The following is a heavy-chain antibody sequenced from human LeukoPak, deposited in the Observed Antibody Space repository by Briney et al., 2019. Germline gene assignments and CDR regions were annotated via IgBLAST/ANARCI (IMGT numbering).Heavy chain of an antibody. V-gene: IGHV1-2*02. CDR2: INPNSGGT. D-gene: IGHD3-10*01. J-gene: IGHJ6*03. Sequence: AASVKVSCKASGYIFTGYYMHWVRQAPGQGLEWMGWINPNSGGTNYAQKFQGRVTMTRDTSISTAYMELRSLRSDDTAVYYCARVYPMVETWGYYMDVWGKGTTVTISS. CDR1: GYIFTGYY. CDR3: ARVYPMVETWGYYMDV.